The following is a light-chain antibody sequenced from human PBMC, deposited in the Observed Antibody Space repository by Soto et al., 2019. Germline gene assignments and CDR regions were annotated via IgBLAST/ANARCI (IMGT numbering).Light chain of an antibody. V-gene: IGKV1-5*03. CDR1: QSISSW. Sequence: DIQMTQSPSTLSASVGDRVTITCRASQSISSWLAWYQQKPGKAPKLLIYKASSLESGVPSRFSGSGSGTDFTLTVSSLQPDDFATHYCQEYNSYSWTFGQGTKVEIK. CDR3: QEYNSYSWT. CDR2: KAS. J-gene: IGKJ1*01.